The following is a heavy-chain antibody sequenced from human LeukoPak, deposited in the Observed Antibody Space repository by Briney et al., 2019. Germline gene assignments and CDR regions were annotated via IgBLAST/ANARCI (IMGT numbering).Heavy chain of an antibody. V-gene: IGHV4-39*07. D-gene: IGHD1-26*01. Sequence: PSETLSLTCTVSGGSISSYYWGWIRQPPGKGLEWIGNIYYSGSTYYSPSLKSRVTMSVDTSKNQFSLKLSSVTAADTAVYYCAGSYSGNYYVFDYWGQGTLVTVSS. CDR1: GGSISSYY. CDR2: IYYSGST. CDR3: AGSYSGNYYVFDY. J-gene: IGHJ4*02.